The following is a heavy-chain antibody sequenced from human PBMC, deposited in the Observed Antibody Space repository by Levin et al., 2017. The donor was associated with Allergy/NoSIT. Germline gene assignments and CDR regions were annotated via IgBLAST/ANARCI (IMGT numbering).Heavy chain of an antibody. Sequence: GESLKISCAASGFTFSSYGMHWVRQAPGKGLEWVAVIWYDGSNKYYADSVKGRFTISRDNSKNTLYLQMNSLRAEDTAVYYCARDPGRLVQGGLDYWGQGTLVTVSS. J-gene: IGHJ4*02. CDR1: GFTFSSYG. V-gene: IGHV3-33*01. D-gene: IGHD3-10*01. CDR3: ARDPGRLVQGGLDY. CDR2: IWYDGSNK.